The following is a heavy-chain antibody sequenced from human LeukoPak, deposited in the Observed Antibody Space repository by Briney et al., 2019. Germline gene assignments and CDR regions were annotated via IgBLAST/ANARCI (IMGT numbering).Heavy chain of an antibody. D-gene: IGHD6-6*01. Sequence: GGSLRLSCAASGFTFSSYGMSWVRQAPGKGLEWVSAISGSGGSTYYADSVKGRLIISRDNSKNTLYLQMNSLRAEDTAVYYCAKTAPEYSSSGYFDYWGQGTLVTVSS. CDR2: ISGSGGST. J-gene: IGHJ4*02. CDR1: GFTFSSYG. V-gene: IGHV3-23*01. CDR3: AKTAPEYSSSGYFDY.